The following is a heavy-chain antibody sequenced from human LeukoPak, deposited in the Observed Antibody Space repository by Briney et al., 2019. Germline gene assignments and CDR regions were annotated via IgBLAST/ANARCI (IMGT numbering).Heavy chain of an antibody. CDR1: GGTFSSYA. V-gene: IGHV1-69*04. J-gene: IGHJ4*02. CDR3: ARGGRMAAADY. Sequence: SVKVSCKASGGTFSSYAISWVRQAPGQGLEWMGRIIPILGMANYAQKFQGRVTITADKSTSTAYMELSSLRSDDTAVYYCARGGRMAAADYWGQGTLVTVSS. D-gene: IGHD6-13*01. CDR2: IIPILGMA.